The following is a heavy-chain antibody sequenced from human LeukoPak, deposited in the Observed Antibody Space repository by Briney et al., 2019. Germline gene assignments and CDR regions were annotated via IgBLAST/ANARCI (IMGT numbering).Heavy chain of an antibody. D-gene: IGHD3-3*02. V-gene: IGHV1-2*04. CDR3: ARVLGGFRRGYFDY. J-gene: IGHJ4*02. CDR2: INPNSGGT. Sequence: ASVKVSCTASGYTFTGYYMHWVRQAPGQGLEWMGWINPNSGGTNYAQKFQGWVTMTRDTSISTAYMELSRLRSDDTAVYYCARVLGGFRRGYFDYWGQGTLVTVSS. CDR1: GYTFTGYY.